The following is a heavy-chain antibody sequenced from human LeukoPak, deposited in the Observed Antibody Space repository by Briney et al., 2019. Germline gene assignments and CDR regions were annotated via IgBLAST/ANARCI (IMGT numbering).Heavy chain of an antibody. CDR1: GDSVTSGGYF. D-gene: IGHD1/OR15-1a*01. CDR2: ISNSGTT. Sequence: SETLSLTCAVSGDSVTSGGYFWTWIRQHPGKGLEWIGSISNSGTTSYNPSLKSRVSISLDTSNNHFSLRLGSVTAADTAVYYCARERTGTEAFRWFDPWGQGTLVTVSS. CDR3: ARERTGTEAFRWFDP. J-gene: IGHJ5*02. V-gene: IGHV4-31*11.